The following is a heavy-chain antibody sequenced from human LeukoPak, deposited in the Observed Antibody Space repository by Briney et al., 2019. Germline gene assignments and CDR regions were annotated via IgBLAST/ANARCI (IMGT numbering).Heavy chain of an antibody. J-gene: IGHJ4*02. Sequence: PSETLSLTCAVSGGSISNSNWWSWVRQPPGKGLEWIGEIYHSGSTNYNPSLKSRVTISVDKSKNQFSLKLSSVTAADTAVYYCARGGQWLLQGYFDYWGQGTLVTVSS. CDR3: ARGGQWLLQGYFDY. D-gene: IGHD3-22*01. CDR2: IYHSGST. CDR1: GGSISNSNW. V-gene: IGHV4-4*02.